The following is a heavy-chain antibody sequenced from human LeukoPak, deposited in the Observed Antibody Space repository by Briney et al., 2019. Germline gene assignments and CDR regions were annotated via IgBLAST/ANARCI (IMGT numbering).Heavy chain of an antibody. CDR3: ARLTAVVTWAY. J-gene: IGHJ4*02. CDR2: IYPSDSDT. CDR1: GYSFTSNW. Sequence: GESLKISCKGSGYSFTSNWIGWVRQMPGKGLEWMGVIYPSDSDTRYSPSFQGQVTISADKSISTAYLQWRSLKVSDSAMYYCARLTAVVTWAYWGKGTMVTVSS. V-gene: IGHV5-51*01. D-gene: IGHD4-23*01.